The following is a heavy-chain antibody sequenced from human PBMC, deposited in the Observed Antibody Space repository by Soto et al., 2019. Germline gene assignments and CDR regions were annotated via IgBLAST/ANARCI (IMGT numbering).Heavy chain of an antibody. V-gene: IGHV1-58*02. CDR2: IVVGSGNT. D-gene: IGHD3-9*01. J-gene: IGHJ3*02. CDR1: GYTFTSSA. CDR3: AAVRGLRYFDWLFAFDI. Sequence: SVKVSCKASGYTFTSSAMQWVRQARGQRLEWIGWIVVGSGNTNYAQKFQERVTIARDMSTSTAYMELSSLRSEDTAVYYCAAVRGLRYFDWLFAFDIWGQGTMVTV.